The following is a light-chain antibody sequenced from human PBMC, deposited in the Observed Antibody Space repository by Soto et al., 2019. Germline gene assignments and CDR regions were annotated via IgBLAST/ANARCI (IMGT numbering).Light chain of an antibody. Sequence: LMQPPGTFSRTPGATSTFSCRASQGVSSSNLAWYQQKRGQAPRLLIYDASNTATGVPHRFSSSRSGTKFSPPISSREHEEYAVDYCHQYGSKPPITFGQGTRLEIK. CDR2: DAS. CDR1: QGVSSSN. CDR3: HQYGSKPPIT. J-gene: IGKJ5*01. V-gene: IGKV3-20*01.